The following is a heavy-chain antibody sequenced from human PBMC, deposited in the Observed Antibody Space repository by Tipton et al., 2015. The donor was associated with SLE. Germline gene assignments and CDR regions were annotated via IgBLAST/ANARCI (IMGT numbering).Heavy chain of an antibody. V-gene: IGHV4-61*09. CDR1: GGSISSGSYY. CDR3: ARDPSPTVAGIEGGDYYYYYGMDV. D-gene: IGHD6-19*01. J-gene: IGHJ6*02. CDR2: IHTSGST. Sequence: TLSLTCTVSGGSISSGSYYWSWIRQPAGKGLEWIGHIHTSGSTNYNPSLKSRVTISVDTSKNQFSLKLSSVTAADTAVYYCARDPSPTVAGIEGGDYYYYYGMDVWGQGTTVTVSS.